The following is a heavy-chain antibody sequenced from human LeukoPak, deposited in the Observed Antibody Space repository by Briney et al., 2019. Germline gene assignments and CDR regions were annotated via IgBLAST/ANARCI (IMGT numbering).Heavy chain of an antibody. CDR3: ARELWFVNAPGSWLDP. V-gene: IGHV4-4*07. D-gene: IGHD3-10*01. J-gene: IGHJ5*02. CDR1: GGSISSYY. CDR2: IYTSGST. Sequence: PSETLSLTCTVSGGSISSYYWSWIRQPAGKGLEWIGRIYTSGSTNYNPSLKSRVTMSVDTSKNQFSLKLSSVTAADTAIYYCARELWFVNAPGSWLDPWGQGTQVTVSS.